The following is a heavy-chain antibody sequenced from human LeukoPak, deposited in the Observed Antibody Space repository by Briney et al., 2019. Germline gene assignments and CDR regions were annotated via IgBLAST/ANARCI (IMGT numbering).Heavy chain of an antibody. CDR3: AGPGYTAGYDI. CDR1: GFTFSTYW. CDR2: MKGDGSEI. D-gene: IGHD3-9*01. J-gene: IGHJ3*02. V-gene: IGHV3-7*01. Sequence: GGSLRLSCAASGFTFSTYWMTWVRQAPGKGLEWVANMKGDGSEIYYVDSVKGRFTISRDNAKNLLYLQMNSLRAEDTAVYYCAGPGYTAGYDIWGQGTLVTVSS.